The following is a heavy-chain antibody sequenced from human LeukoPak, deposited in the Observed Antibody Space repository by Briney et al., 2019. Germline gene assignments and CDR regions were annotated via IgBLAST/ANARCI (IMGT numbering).Heavy chain of an antibody. Sequence: GGSLRLSCEGSGFTFSNYWMGWVRQAPGKGLQWVANIKTDGSEKYYVDSVKGRFTISRDNAKNSLYLQMNSLRAGDTAVYYCARAREDRIYYDSSGYYYYYGMDVWGQGTTVTVSS. CDR3: ARAREDRIYYDSSGYYYYYGMDV. V-gene: IGHV3-7*01. CDR1: GFTFSNYW. J-gene: IGHJ6*02. CDR2: IKTDGSEK. D-gene: IGHD3-22*01.